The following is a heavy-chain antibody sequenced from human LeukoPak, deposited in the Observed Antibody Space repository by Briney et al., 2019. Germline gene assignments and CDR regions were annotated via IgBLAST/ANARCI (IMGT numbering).Heavy chain of an antibody. Sequence: SETLSLTCTVSGGSISSYYWSWIRQPPGKGLEWIGYIYYSGSTNYNPSLKSRVTISVDTSKNQFSLKLSSVTAAGTAVNYCARALDYGDKLDYWGQGTLVTVSS. CDR1: GGSISSYY. V-gene: IGHV4-59*01. CDR3: ARALDYGDKLDY. J-gene: IGHJ4*02. D-gene: IGHD4-17*01. CDR2: IYYSGST.